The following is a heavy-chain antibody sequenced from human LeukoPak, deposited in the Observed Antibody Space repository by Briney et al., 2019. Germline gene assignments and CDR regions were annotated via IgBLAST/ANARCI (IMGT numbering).Heavy chain of an antibody. CDR2: INPSGGST. V-gene: IGHV1-46*01. CDR1: GYTFTSYY. D-gene: IGHD3-22*01. J-gene: IGHJ4*02. CDR3: ARVHPSRGFDY. Sequence: ASVKVSCKASGYTFTSYYMHWVRQAPGQGLEWMGIINPSGGSTSYAQKFQGRVTVTRDTSTSTVYMELSSLRSEDTAVYYCARVHPSRGFDYWGQGTLVTVSS.